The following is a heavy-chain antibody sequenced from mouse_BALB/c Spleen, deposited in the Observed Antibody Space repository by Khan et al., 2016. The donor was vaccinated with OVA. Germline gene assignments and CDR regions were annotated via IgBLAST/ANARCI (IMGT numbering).Heavy chain of an antibody. CDR2: ISSGGGDT. J-gene: IGHJ4*01. V-gene: IGHV5-9*03. Sequence: EVELVESGGGLVKPGGSLKLSCGASGFTFSSYTMSWVRQTPEKRLEWVATISSGGGDTYYPDSVKGRFTISRDNAKNNLYLQMSSLRSEDMALYDCARSLIYYDYDGNAMDYWGQGTSVTVSS. CDR1: GFTFSSYT. D-gene: IGHD2-4*01. CDR3: ARSLIYYDYDGNAMDY.